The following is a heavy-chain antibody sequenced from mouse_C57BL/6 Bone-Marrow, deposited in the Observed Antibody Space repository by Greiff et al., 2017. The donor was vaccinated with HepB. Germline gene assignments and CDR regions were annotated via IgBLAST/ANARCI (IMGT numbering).Heavy chain of an antibody. V-gene: IGHV14-3*01. CDR2: IDPANGNT. J-gene: IGHJ4*01. CDR1: GFNIKNTY. Sequence: EVKLVESVAELVRPGASVKLSCTASGFNIKNTYMHWVKQRPEQGLEWIGRIDPANGNTIYAPKFQGKATITADTSSNTAYLQLSSLTSEDTAIYYCARMTAQVRYYAMDYWGQGTSVTVSS. D-gene: IGHD3-2*02. CDR3: ARMTAQVRYYAMDY.